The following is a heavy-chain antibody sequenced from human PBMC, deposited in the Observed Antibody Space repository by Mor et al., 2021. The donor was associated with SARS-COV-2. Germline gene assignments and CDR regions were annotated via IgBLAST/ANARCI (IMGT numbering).Heavy chain of an antibody. J-gene: IGHJ6*03. CDR3: ARGPPFLGAVAGTYYYYYYMDV. D-gene: IGHD6-19*01. CDR2: YDGSNK. Sequence: YDGSNKYYADSVKGRFTISRDNSKNTLYLQMNSLRAEDTAVYYCARGPPFLGAVAGTYYYYYYMDVWGKGTTVTVSS. V-gene: IGHV3-30-3*01.